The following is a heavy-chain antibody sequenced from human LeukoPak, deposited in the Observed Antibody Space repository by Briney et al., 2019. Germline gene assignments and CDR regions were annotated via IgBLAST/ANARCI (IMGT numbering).Heavy chain of an antibody. J-gene: IGHJ4*02. Sequence: NPSETLSLTCTVSGGSISSGGYYWSWIRQHPGKGLEWIVYNSDSGSTYYNPSLKSRVTISVDTSKNQFSLKLSSVTAADTAVYYCARFFRHYGHHFDYWGQGTLVTLSS. CDR1: GGSISSGGYY. V-gene: IGHV4-31*03. CDR3: ARFFRHYGHHFDY. D-gene: IGHD3-10*01. CDR2: NSDSGST.